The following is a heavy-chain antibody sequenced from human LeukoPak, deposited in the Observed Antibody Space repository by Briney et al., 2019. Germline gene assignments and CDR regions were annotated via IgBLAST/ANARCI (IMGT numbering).Heavy chain of an antibody. CDR2: TYYRSKWYN. Sequence: SQTLSLTCAISGDSVSSNSAAWNWIRLSPSRGLEWLGRTYYRSKWYNDYAVSVKSRITINPDTSKNQFSLQLNSVTPEDTAVYYCARDPGPRDDAFDIWGQGTMVTVSS. D-gene: IGHD5-24*01. CDR3: ARDPGPRDDAFDI. V-gene: IGHV6-1*01. CDR1: GDSVSSNSAA. J-gene: IGHJ3*02.